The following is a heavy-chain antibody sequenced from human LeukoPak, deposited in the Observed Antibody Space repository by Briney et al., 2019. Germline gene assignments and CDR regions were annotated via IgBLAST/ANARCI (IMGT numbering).Heavy chain of an antibody. CDR2: ISDGSHHT. CDR1: GFTFSAFA. D-gene: IGHD6-19*01. CDR3: AKELKSGGWPFHY. Sequence: GGSLRLSCAASGFTFSAFAMSWVRQAPGKGLEWVSGISDGSHHTYYADSVKGRFSISRDNSRNTLFLQMNSLRADDTALYYCAKELKSGGWPFHYWGQGALVTVSS. J-gene: IGHJ4*02. V-gene: IGHV3-23*01.